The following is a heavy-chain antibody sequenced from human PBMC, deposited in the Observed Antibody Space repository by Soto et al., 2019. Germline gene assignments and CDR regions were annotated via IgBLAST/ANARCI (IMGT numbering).Heavy chain of an antibody. Sequence: QAQVVQSGAEVRKPGSSVKLSCKASEGTFNSYAIAWVRQAPGQGLEWMGGIMPYYNTLNYAQKFQDRVTITADDSTNTVYMELSSLRSDDTDVYFCASGASRWYPYFFDSWAQGTLVTVSS. CDR1: EGTFNSYA. V-gene: IGHV1-69*01. J-gene: IGHJ4*02. CDR3: ASGASRWYPYFFDS. CDR2: IMPYYNTL. D-gene: IGHD6-13*01.